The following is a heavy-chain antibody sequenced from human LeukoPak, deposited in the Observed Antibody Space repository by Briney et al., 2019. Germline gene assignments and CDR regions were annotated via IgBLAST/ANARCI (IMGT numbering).Heavy chain of an antibody. D-gene: IGHD2-15*01. V-gene: IGHV1-2*02. CDR3: ARATGYCSGGSCYSWYYFDY. J-gene: IGHJ4*02. CDR2: INPNSGGT. CDR1: GYTFTVYF. Sequence: ASVKVSCMASGYTFTVYFMHWVRQAPGQGLEWRGWINPNSGGTNYAKKFQGRVTMTRDTSISTAYMALSRLRSDDTAVYYCARATGYCSGGSCYSWYYFDYWGQGTLVTVSS.